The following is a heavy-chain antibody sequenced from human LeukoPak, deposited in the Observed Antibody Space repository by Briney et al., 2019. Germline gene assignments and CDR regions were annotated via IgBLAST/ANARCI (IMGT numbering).Heavy chain of an antibody. CDR1: GYTLTELS. Sequence: GASVKVSCKVSGYTLTELSMHWVRQAPGKGLEWMGGFDPEDGETIYAQKFQGRVTMTEDTSTDTAYMELSSLRSEDTAVYYCARIHYYGSGSYYILDYWGQGTLVTVSS. J-gene: IGHJ4*02. V-gene: IGHV1-24*01. CDR2: FDPEDGET. CDR3: ARIHYYGSGSYYILDY. D-gene: IGHD3-10*01.